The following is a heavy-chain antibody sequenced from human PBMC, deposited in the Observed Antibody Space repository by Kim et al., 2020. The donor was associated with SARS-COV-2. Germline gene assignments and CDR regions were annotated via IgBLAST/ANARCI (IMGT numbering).Heavy chain of an antibody. CDR3: ARPTGGWYPDY. J-gene: IGHJ4*02. D-gene: IGHD6-19*01. Sequence: TNYAQKFQGRVTMTRDTSISTAYMELSRLRSDDTAVYYCARPTGGWYPDYWGQGTLVTVSS. V-gene: IGHV1-2*02. CDR2: T.